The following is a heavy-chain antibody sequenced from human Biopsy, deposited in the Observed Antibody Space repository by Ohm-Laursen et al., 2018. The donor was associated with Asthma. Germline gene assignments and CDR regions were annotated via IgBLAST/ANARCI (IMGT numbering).Heavy chain of an antibody. V-gene: IGHV1-2*06. D-gene: IGHD6-13*01. J-gene: IGHJ5*02. CDR1: GYTFIGCH. Sequence: ASVMVSCKASGYTFIGCHIHWMRQAPGQGLVWMGRINPNSGGTNYAQKFQGRVTMTRDTSISTAYMEVSRLRSDDTAVYYCARGQKSAGDRWFDPWGQGTLVTVSS. CDR2: INPNSGGT. CDR3: ARGQKSAGDRWFDP.